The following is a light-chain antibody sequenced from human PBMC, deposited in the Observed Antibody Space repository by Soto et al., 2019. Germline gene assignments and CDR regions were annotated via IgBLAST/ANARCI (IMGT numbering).Light chain of an antibody. CDR1: SSDVGAYKY. V-gene: IGLV2-8*01. CDR3: TSYVGNDIWV. CDR2: EVT. Sequence: QSALTQPPSASGSPGQSVTISCTGTSSDVGAYKYVSWYQQYPGKAPKLMIYEVTKRPSGVPDRFSGSKSGNTASLTVSGLXXXXXXXYYCTSYVGNDIWVFGGGTKLTVL. J-gene: IGLJ3*02.